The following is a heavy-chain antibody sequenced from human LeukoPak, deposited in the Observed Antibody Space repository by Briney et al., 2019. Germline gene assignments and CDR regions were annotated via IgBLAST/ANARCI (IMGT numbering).Heavy chain of an antibody. J-gene: IGHJ5*02. CDR3: VALGYCSGGSCFP. CDR2: INSDGSST. V-gene: IGHV3-74*01. D-gene: IGHD2-15*01. CDR1: GFTFDDYA. Sequence: GGSLRLSCAASGFTFDDYAMHWVRQAPGKGLVWVSRINSDGSSTDYADSVKGRFTISRDNARNTLYLQMNSLRAEDTAVYYCVALGYCSGGSCFPWGQGTLVTVSS.